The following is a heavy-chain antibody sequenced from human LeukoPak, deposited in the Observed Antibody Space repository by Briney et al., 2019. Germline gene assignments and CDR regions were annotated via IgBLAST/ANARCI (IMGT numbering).Heavy chain of an antibody. V-gene: IGHV4-59*01. CDR1: GGSISSYY. CDR2: IYYSGST. CDR3: ARAAMGGVNYYYYYYMDV. Sequence: SETLSLTCTVSGGSISSYYWSWLRQPPGKGLEWIGYIYYSGSTNYNPPLKSRVTISVDTSKNQFSLKLSSVTAADTAVYYCARAAMGGVNYYYYYYMDVWGKGTTVTVSS. J-gene: IGHJ6*03. D-gene: IGHD5-18*01.